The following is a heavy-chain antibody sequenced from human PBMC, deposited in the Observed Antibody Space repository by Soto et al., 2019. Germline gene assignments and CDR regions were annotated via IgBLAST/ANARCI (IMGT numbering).Heavy chain of an antibody. V-gene: IGHV1-69*01. J-gene: IGHJ6*02. CDR2: MVPFFRTP. Sequence: QVQLDQSGAEVKKPGSSVKVTSQASGGNFTSFACSWVRLAPGQGLVWMGGMVPFFRTPNYAQEFQDRVSITADASTNTVSMELTSLASDDTAVYYCAGAVHQLLFPHYYYFGMDVWGHGTTVTVSS. D-gene: IGHD2-2*01. CDR1: GGNFTSFA. CDR3: AGAVHQLLFPHYYYFGMDV.